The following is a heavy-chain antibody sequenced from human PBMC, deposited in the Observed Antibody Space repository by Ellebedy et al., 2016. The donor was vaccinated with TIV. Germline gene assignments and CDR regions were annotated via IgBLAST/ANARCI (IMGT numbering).Heavy chain of an antibody. V-gene: IGHV3-48*04. CDR2: ISSSSTTI. J-gene: IGHJ5*02. CDR1: GFTFSSYS. CDR3: ARGKGGSDARGWFDP. Sequence: PGGSLRLSCAASGFTFSSYSMNWVRQAPGKGLEWVSYISSSSTTIYYADSVKGRFTISRANAKNSLYLQMNSLRAEDTAVYYWARGKGGSDARGWFDPWGQGTLVTVSS. D-gene: IGHD5-12*01.